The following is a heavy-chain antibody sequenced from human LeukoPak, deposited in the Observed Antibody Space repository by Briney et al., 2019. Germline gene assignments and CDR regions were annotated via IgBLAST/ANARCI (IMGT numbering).Heavy chain of an antibody. Sequence: GGSLRLSCAASGFSFSTYSLNWVRRAPGKGLEWVSSISSSSSYIYYADSVKGRFIISRDNAKNSLSLQMNSLRAEDTAVYYCAREDRYYYYYMDVWGKGTTVTVSS. J-gene: IGHJ6*03. CDR3: AREDRYYYYYMDV. CDR2: ISSSSSYI. CDR1: GFSFSTYS. V-gene: IGHV3-21*06.